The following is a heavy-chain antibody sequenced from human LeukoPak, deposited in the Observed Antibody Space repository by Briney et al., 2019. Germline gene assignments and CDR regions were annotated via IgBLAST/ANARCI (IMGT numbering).Heavy chain of an antibody. J-gene: IGHJ3*02. V-gene: IGHV3-30*02. CDR1: GFTFSAYA. Sequence: GGSLRLSCAASGFTFSAYAMRWVRQAPGKGLEWVAFIRYDGSNKYYADSVKGRFTISRDNSKNTLYLQMNSLRAEDTAVYYCAKDAAYSSSFHDAFDIWGQGTMVTVSS. D-gene: IGHD6-6*01. CDR2: IRYDGSNK. CDR3: AKDAAYSSSFHDAFDI.